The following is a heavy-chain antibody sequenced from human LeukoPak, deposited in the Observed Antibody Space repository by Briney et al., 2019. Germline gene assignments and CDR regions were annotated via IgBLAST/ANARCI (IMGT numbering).Heavy chain of an antibody. Sequence: GGSLRLSCAASGFSLSSYSMNWIRQAPAKGLEWVSSISTDNSYSHYADSVKGRFTISIDNSKNSLYLQMNTLTAEDTAVYYCARVGGGFGKPWFDPWGQGTLVTVYS. CDR3: ARVGGGFGKPWFDP. V-gene: IGHV3-21*04. CDR1: GFSLSSYS. D-gene: IGHD3-10*01. CDR2: ISTDNSYS. J-gene: IGHJ5*02.